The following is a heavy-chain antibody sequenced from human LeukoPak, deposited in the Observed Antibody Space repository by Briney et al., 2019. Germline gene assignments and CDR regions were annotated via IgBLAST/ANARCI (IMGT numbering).Heavy chain of an antibody. D-gene: IGHD1-26*01. CDR2: IYSGGST. Sequence: PGGSLRLSCAASGFTVSSNYMSWVRQAPGKGLEWVSVIYSGGSTYYADSVKGRFTISRDNSKNTLYLQMNSLRAEDTAVYYCARDPFSGSYETFDYWGQGTLVTASS. CDR3: ARDPFSGSYETFDY. CDR1: GFTVSSNY. V-gene: IGHV3-66*01. J-gene: IGHJ4*02.